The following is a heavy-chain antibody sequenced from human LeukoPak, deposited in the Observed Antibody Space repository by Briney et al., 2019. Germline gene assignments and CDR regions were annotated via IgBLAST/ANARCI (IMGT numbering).Heavy chain of an antibody. D-gene: IGHD3-3*01. J-gene: IGHJ6*03. CDR2: IIPIFGTA. CDR3: ARGAGYYDFWSGYYFSYMDV. Sequence: GASVKVSCKASGGTFSSYAISWVRQAPGQGLEWMGGIIPIFGTANYAQKFQGRVTITTDESTSTAYMELSSLRSEDTAVYYCARGAGYYDFWSGYYFSYMDVWGKGTTVTVSS. V-gene: IGHV1-69*05. CDR1: GGTFSSYA.